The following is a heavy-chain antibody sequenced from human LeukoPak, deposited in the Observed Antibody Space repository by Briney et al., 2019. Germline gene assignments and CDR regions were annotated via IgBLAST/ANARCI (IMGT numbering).Heavy chain of an antibody. CDR1: GGSFSGYY. V-gene: IGHV4-34*01. CDR2: INHSGST. Sequence: SETLSLTCAVYGGSFSGYYWGWIRQPPGKGLEWIGEINHSGSTNYNPSLKSRVTISVDTSKNQFSLKPSSVTAADTAVYYCAKDSLRFLEWLLFAGAFDIWGQGTMVTVSS. J-gene: IGHJ3*02. D-gene: IGHD3-3*01. CDR3: AKDSLRFLEWLLFAGAFDI.